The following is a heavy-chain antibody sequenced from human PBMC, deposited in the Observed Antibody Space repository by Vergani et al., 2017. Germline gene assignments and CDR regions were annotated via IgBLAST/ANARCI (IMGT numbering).Heavy chain of an antibody. V-gene: IGHV3-33*01. D-gene: IGHD5/OR15-5a*01. CDR3: ARDGGRYTVYYFDY. Sequence: QVQLVESGGGVGQPGRSLRLSCAASGFTFSSYGMHWVRKAPGKGLEWVAVIWYDGSNKYYADSVKGRFTISRDNSKNTLYLQMNSLRAEDTAVYYCARDGGRYTVYYFDYWGQGTLVTVSS. CDR2: IWYDGSNK. CDR1: GFTFSSYG. J-gene: IGHJ4*02.